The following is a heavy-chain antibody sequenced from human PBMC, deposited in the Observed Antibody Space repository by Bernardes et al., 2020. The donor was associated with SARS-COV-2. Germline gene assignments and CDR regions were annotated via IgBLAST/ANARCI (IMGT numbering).Heavy chain of an antibody. Sequence: SGPTLVKPTQTLTLTCTFSGFSLSTSGVGVGWIRQPPGKALEWVALIYWDDDKRYSPSLKSRLTITKDTSKKQVVLTMTNMDPVDTATYYCARQNVGFDYWGQGTLVTVSS. CDR1: GFSLSTSGVG. CDR3: ARQNVGFDY. J-gene: IGHJ4*02. CDR2: IYWDDDK. V-gene: IGHV2-5*02. D-gene: IGHD3-10*02.